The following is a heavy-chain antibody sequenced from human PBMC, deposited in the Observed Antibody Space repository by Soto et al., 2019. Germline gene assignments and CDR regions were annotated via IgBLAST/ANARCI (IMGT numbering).Heavy chain of an antibody. D-gene: IGHD3-10*01. J-gene: IGHJ3*02. CDR3: VGTTLVRGKYAFDI. CDR1: GFTFSSYA. CDR2: ISGSGGST. V-gene: IGHV3-23*01. Sequence: LRLSCAASGFTFSSYAMSWVRQAPGKGLEWVSAISGSGGSTYYADSVKGRFTISRDNSKNTLYLQMNSLRAEDTAVYYCVGTTLVRGKYAFDIWGQGTMVTVSS.